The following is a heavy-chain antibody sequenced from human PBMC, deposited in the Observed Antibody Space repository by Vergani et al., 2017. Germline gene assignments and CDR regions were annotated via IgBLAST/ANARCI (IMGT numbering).Heavy chain of an antibody. CDR2: ISSSGSTI. CDR3: ARDGLRYVEWLLKGATGCFDR. D-gene: IGHD3-9*01. V-gene: IGHV3-11*04. J-gene: IGHJ5*02. CDR1: GFTFSDYY. Sequence: QVQLVESGGGLVKPGGSLRLSCAASGFTFSDYYMSWIRQAPGKGLEWVAYISSSGSTIYYADSVKGRFTISRDNAKNSLYLQMNSLRAEDTAVYYCARDGLRYVEWLLKGATGCFDRWGRGTVVTVSS.